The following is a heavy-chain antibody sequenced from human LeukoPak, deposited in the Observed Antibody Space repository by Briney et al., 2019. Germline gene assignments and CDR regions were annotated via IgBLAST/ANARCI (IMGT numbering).Heavy chain of an antibody. CDR2: ISYDGSNK. D-gene: IGHD3-22*01. J-gene: IGHJ6*02. Sequence: PGGPLRPSCAASGFTFISYTMHWVRHAPGKGLEGVADISYDGSNKYYADSVKGRLTNSRDNYKNTLYLQMNSLRAEDTGVYYCAREVRSSGFSYPGMDVWGEGTTVTVS. CDR3: AREVRSSGFSYPGMDV. CDR1: GFTFISYT. V-gene: IGHV3-30*04.